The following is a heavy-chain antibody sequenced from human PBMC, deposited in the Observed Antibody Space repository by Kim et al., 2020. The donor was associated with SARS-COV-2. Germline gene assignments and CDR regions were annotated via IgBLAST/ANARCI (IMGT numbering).Heavy chain of an antibody. J-gene: IGHJ4*01. CDR2: ISYDGSNK. CDR1: GFTFSSYA. D-gene: IGHD6-13*01. V-gene: IGHV3-30*04. CDR3: ARDRYSSSRGGYFDY. Sequence: GGSLRLSCAASGFTFSSYAMHWVRQAPGKGLEWVAVISYDGSNKYYADSVKGRFTISRDNSKNTLYLQMNSLRAEDTAVYYCARDRYSSSRGGYFDYWG.